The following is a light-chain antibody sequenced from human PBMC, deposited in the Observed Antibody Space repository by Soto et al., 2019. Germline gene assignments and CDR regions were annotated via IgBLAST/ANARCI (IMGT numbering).Light chain of an antibody. CDR3: QHGYSTPLT. J-gene: IGKJ4*01. V-gene: IGKV3-20*01. CDR1: QKITNNF. Sequence: ENVLTQSPGTLSLSPGERATLSCRASQKITNNFLAWFQQKPGLAPRLLIHGASTRASGVPDRFSGGGSGTDFVLTISRLEPEDFATYFCQHGYSTPLTFGGGTKVDIK. CDR2: GAS.